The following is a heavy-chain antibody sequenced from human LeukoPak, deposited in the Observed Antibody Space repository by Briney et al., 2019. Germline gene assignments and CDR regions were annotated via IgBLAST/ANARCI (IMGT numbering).Heavy chain of an antibody. Sequence: GGSLRLSCAASGFTVGNNYMSWVRQAPGKGLEWGSVIYSAGATYYVDSVRGRFTISRDNSKNTLYLQMNSLRAEDTAVYHCARAEKGYYYLWFDPWGQGTLVTVSS. V-gene: IGHV3-53*01. CDR2: IYSAGAT. CDR1: GFTVGNNY. J-gene: IGHJ5*02. CDR3: ARAEKGYYYLWFDP. D-gene: IGHD3-22*01.